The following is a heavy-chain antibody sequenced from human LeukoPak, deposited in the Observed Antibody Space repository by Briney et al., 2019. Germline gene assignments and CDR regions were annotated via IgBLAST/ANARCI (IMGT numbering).Heavy chain of an antibody. CDR2: INSDGSST. Sequence: GGSLRLSCAASGFTFSSYWMHWVRQAPGKGLVWVSRINSDGSSTSYADSVKGRFTISRDNAKNTLYLQMNSPRAEDTAVYYCARGPSRILYFRDWFDPWGQGTLVTVSS. J-gene: IGHJ5*02. V-gene: IGHV3-74*01. D-gene: IGHD2-8*01. CDR3: ARGPSRILYFRDWFDP. CDR1: GFTFSSYW.